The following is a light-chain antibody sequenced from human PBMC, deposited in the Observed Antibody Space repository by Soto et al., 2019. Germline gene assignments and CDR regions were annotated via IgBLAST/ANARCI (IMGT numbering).Light chain of an antibody. CDR1: SNDVGGYNF. CDR3: SSYAGSYTLV. CDR2: DVN. V-gene: IGLV2-11*01. J-gene: IGLJ2*01. Sequence: QSALTQPRSVSGSPGQSVTISCTGTSNDVGGYNFVSWYQQHPGKVPKLFIYDVNRRPSGVPDRFSGSKSGNTASLTISGLQAEDEADYYCSSYAGSYTLVFGGGTKLTVL.